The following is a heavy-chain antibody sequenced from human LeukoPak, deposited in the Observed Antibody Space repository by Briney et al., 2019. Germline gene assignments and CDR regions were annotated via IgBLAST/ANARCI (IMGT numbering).Heavy chain of an antibody. Sequence: GESLKISCKASGYSFTSYWIGWVRQMSGKGLEWMGIIYPGESDARYSPSFQGQVTISADKSIRTAYLQWSSLKASDTAMYYCAIQWGSGGYDYWGQGTLVTVSS. V-gene: IGHV5-51*01. D-gene: IGHD1-26*01. CDR1: GYSFTSYW. CDR3: AIQWGSGGYDY. J-gene: IGHJ4*02. CDR2: IYPGESDA.